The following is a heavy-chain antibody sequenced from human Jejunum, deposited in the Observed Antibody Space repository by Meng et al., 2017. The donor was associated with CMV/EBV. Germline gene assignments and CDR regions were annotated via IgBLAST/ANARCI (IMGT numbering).Heavy chain of an antibody. CDR3: ARDHMGSYYDNYTALDV. V-gene: IGHV4-31*02. J-gene: IGHJ3*01. Sequence: TGSYYGSWLRQHPGKGLEWIGYIYFSGTTYYNPSLKSRVVMSIDTSKNHFSLELSSVTAADTAVYYCARDHMGSYYDNYTALDVWGQGTLVTVSS. CDR1: TGSYY. D-gene: IGHD3-22*01. CDR2: IYFSGTT.